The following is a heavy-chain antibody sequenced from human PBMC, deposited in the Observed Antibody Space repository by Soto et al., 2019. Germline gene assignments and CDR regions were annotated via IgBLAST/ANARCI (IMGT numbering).Heavy chain of an antibody. D-gene: IGHD2-15*01. Sequence: SVKVSCKASGGTFSSYAISWVRQAPGQGLEWMGGIIPIFGTANYAQKFQGRVTITADKSTSTAYMELSSLRSEDTAVYYCARVVVAATWWFDPWGQGTLVTVSS. CDR1: GGTFSSYA. CDR2: IIPIFGTA. CDR3: ARVVVAATWWFDP. V-gene: IGHV1-69*06. J-gene: IGHJ5*02.